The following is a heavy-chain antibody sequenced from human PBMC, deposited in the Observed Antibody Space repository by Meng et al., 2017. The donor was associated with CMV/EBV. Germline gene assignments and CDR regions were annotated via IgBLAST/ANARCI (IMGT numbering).Heavy chain of an antibody. J-gene: IGHJ4*02. D-gene: IGHD1-14*01. V-gene: IGHV3-21*01. CDR2: ISSSSSYI. CDR1: GFSFSSYA. CDR3: ARGVVTGTDY. Sequence: LSCAASGFSFSSYAMHWVRQAPGKGLEWVSSISSSSSYIYYADSVKGRFTISRDNAKNSLYLQMNSLRAEDTAVYYCARGVVTGTDYWGQGTLVTVSS.